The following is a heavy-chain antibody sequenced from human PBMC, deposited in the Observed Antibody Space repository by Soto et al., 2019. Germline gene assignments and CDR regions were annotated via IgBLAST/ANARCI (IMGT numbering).Heavy chain of an antibody. J-gene: IGHJ4*02. CDR2: VSYDGGTK. V-gene: IGHV3-30*18. CDR1: GFTLSSHG. CDR3: VKEFGVAGSSYESFFAY. D-gene: IGHD5-18*01. Sequence: QVQLVESGGGVVQPGGSLRLSCAASGFTLSSHGMQWVRQAPGKGLEWVAVVSYDGGTKYYADSVKGRFTISRDNSKNTLYLQMNSLRAEDTAVYYCVKEFGVAGSSYESFFAYWGQGTLVTVSS.